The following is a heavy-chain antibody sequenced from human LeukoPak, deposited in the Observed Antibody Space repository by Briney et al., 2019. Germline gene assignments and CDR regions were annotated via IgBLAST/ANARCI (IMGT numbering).Heavy chain of an antibody. CDR1: GFTFSSYS. CDR2: ISSSSSTI. V-gene: IGHV3-48*01. Sequence: PGGSLRLSCAASGFTFSSYSMNWVRQAPGKGLEWVSYISSSSSTIYYADSVKGRFTISRDNAKNSLYLQMNSLRAEDTAVYYCARDSITIFGVATFWGQGTLVTVSS. J-gene: IGHJ4*02. CDR3: ARDSITIFGVATF. D-gene: IGHD3-3*01.